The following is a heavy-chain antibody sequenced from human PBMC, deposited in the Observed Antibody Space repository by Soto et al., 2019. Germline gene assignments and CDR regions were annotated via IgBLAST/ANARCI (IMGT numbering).Heavy chain of an antibody. D-gene: IGHD3-22*01. V-gene: IGHV1-18*01. CDR1: NYSFNTYG. J-gene: IGHJ3*02. CDR2: ISAYNGNT. Sequence: QVQLVQSGAEVKKPGASVRVSCKASNYSFNTYGITWVRQAPGQGLEWMGWISAYNGNTVYAQKFQGRVTMATDTPTDKVYMELRGLRSDGTAVYYCARVNGITMVVVVTPANDAFDIWGQGKMVTVSS. CDR3: ARVNGITMVVVVTPANDAFDI.